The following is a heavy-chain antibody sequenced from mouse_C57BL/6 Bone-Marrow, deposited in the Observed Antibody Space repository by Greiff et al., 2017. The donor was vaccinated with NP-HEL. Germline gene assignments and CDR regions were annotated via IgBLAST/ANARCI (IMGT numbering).Heavy chain of an antibody. CDR1: GFTFSSYG. D-gene: IGHD1-1*01. CDR2: ISSGGSYT. Sequence: DVQLVESGGDLVKPGGSLKLSCAASGFTFSSYGMSWVRQTPDKRLEWVATISSGGSYTYYPDSVKGRFTISRDNAKNTLYLQMSSLKSEDTAMYYCARQPSITTVDWYFDVWGTGTTVTVSS. J-gene: IGHJ1*03. V-gene: IGHV5-6*01. CDR3: ARQPSITTVDWYFDV.